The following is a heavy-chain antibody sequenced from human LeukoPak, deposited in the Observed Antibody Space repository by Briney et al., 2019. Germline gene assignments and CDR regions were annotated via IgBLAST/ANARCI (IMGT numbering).Heavy chain of an antibody. CDR3: ARCRDGYSLYYYYGMDV. Sequence: GGSLSLSCAASGFTFSSYAMHWVRQAPGKGLEWVAVISYDGSNKYYADSVKGRFTISRDNSKNTLYLQMNSLRAEDTAVYYCARCRDGYSLYYYYGMDVWGQGTTVTVSS. D-gene: IGHD5-24*01. CDR1: GFTFSSYA. J-gene: IGHJ6*02. CDR2: ISYDGSNK. V-gene: IGHV3-30-3*01.